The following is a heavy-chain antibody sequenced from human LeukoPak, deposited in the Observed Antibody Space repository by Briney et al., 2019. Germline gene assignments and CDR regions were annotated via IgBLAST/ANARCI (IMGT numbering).Heavy chain of an antibody. CDR2: IYSGGST. J-gene: IGHJ4*02. D-gene: IGHD6-19*01. CDR1: GFTVSSNY. CDR3: ARDAIAVAGEFDY. Sequence: GGSLRLSCAASGFTVSSNYMNWVRQAPGKGLEWVSLIYSGGSTHYADSVKGRFTVSRDNAKNSLYLQMNSLRAEDTAVYYCARDAIAVAGEFDYWGQGTLVTVSS. V-gene: IGHV3-66*01.